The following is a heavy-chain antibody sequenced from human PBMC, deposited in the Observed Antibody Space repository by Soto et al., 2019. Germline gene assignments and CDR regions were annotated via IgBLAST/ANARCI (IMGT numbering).Heavy chain of an antibody. Sequence: QEQLVQSGAEVKKPGSSVKVSCKVSGGTFSTYAISWVRQAPGKGLEWMGGIIPIFNTAKYAQKFQGRVTITAAKSTSTAHMELSSLRSEDTAVYYCARQMVNSGWYYGNWFDPWGQGTLVTVSS. CDR3: ARQMVNSGWYYGNWFDP. V-gene: IGHV1-69*06. CDR2: IIPIFNTA. D-gene: IGHD6-19*01. CDR1: GGTFSTYA. J-gene: IGHJ5*02.